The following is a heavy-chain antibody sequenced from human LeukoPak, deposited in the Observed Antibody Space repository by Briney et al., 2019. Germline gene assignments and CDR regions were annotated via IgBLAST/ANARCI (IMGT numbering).Heavy chain of an antibody. CDR1: GFTFSSYG. CDR2: ISYDGSNK. Sequence: GRSLRLSRAASGFTFSSYGMHWVRQAPGKGLEWVAVISYDGSNKYYADSVKGRFTISRDNSKNTLYLQMNSLRAEDTAVYYCAKPAYCGGDCYTYLVNWGQGTLVTVSS. D-gene: IGHD2-21*02. V-gene: IGHV3-30*18. CDR3: AKPAYCGGDCYTYLVN. J-gene: IGHJ4*02.